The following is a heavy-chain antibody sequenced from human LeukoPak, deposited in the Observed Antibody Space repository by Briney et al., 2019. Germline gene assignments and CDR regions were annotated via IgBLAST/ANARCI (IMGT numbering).Heavy chain of an antibody. D-gene: IGHD3-10*01. CDR3: ARAHTMVRGGHDY. J-gene: IGHJ4*02. Sequence: SQTLSLTCAVSGGSISSGGYSWSWIRQPPGKGLEWIGYIYHSGSTYYNPSLKSRVTISVDRSKNQFSLELSSVTAADTAVYYCARAHTMVRGGHDYWGQGTLVTASS. CDR1: GGSISSGGYS. CDR2: IYHSGST. V-gene: IGHV4-30-2*01.